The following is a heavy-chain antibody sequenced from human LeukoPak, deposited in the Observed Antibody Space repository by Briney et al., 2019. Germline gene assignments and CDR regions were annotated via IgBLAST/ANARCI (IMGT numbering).Heavy chain of an antibody. D-gene: IGHD6-19*01. CDR1: GFTFSSYG. CDR3: AKGPLIEVAGTTWHY. Sequence: SGGSLRLSCAASGFTFSSYGMHWVRQAPGKGLEWVALIRYDGSNKYYADSVKGRFTISRDNSKNTLYLQMNSLGAEDTAVYYCAKGPLIEVAGTTWHYWGQGTLVTVSS. CDR2: IRYDGSNK. V-gene: IGHV3-30*02. J-gene: IGHJ4*02.